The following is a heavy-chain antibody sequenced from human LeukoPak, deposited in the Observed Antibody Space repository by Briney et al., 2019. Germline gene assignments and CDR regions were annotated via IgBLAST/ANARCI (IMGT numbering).Heavy chain of an antibody. CDR3: ARSNWYRSSSAFDY. Sequence: SETLSLTCTVSGGSISSGSYYWSWIRQPAGKGLEWIGRIYTSGSTNYNPSLKSRVTISVDTSKNQFSLKLSSVTAADTAVYYCARSNWYRSSSAFDYWGQGTLVTVSS. J-gene: IGHJ4*02. CDR1: GGSISSGSYY. D-gene: IGHD6-6*01. V-gene: IGHV4-61*02. CDR2: IYTSGST.